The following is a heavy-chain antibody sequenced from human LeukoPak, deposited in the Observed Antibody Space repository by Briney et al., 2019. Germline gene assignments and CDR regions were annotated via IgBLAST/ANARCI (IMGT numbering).Heavy chain of an antibody. CDR2: ISYDGSNK. V-gene: IGHV3-30*04. CDR1: GFAFSSYA. D-gene: IGHD3-16*02. Sequence: YPGGSLRLSCAASGFAFSSYAMHWVRQAPGKGLEWVAVISYDGSNKYYADSVKGRFTIPRDNSKNTLYLQMNSLRAEDTAVYYCARGDRIMITFGGVIVNYYYYYMDVWGKGTTVTVSS. CDR3: ARGDRIMITFGGVIVNYYYYYMDV. J-gene: IGHJ6*03.